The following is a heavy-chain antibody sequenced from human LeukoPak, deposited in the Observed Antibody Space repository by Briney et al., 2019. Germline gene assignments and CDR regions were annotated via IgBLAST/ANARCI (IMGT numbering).Heavy chain of an antibody. CDR1: GLSLSVNY. CDR3: ARYTFRAVDI. J-gene: IGHJ3*02. Sequence: GGSLRLAWAASGLSLSVNYITWVRQRPGKGLGWLANIYRDGNTYYADSVNGRFCISRDDYKTTLYLQMNSLRADATALYYCARYTFRAVDIWGQGPMVTVSS. D-gene: IGHD2-2*02. V-gene: IGHV3-53*01. CDR2: IYRDGNT.